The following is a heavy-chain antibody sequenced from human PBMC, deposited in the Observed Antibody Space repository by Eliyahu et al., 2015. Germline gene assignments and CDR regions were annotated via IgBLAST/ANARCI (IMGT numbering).Heavy chain of an antibody. CDR2: VTASGPNT. V-gene: IGHV3-23*01. Sequence: EVQLLESGGGLVQPGGSLRLSCTASGFTFNTYTMHWVRQAPGKGLEWVAAVTASGPNTFYADSVKGRFTVSRDNSNNTLSLQMNNLRDEDTAIYYCAKSPKFCSGDDCASWGQGTLVTVSS. D-gene: IGHD2-21*02. CDR1: GFTFNTYT. J-gene: IGHJ4*02. CDR3: AKSPKFCSGDDCAS.